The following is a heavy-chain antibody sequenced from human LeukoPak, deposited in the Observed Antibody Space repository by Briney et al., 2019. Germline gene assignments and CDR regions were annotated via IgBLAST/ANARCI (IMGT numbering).Heavy chain of an antibody. CDR2: ISGGGSAT. V-gene: IGHV3-23*01. CDR3: AGGAGVYYYGMDV. CDR1: GFTFSNYG. Sequence: GGSLRLSCAASGFTFSNYGLRWVRQAPGKGLEWVSAISGGGSATYYADSVKGRFTISRDNSKNTLFLQMNTLRVDGTAVYYGAGGAGVYYYGMDVWGQGTSVTVSS. J-gene: IGHJ6*02.